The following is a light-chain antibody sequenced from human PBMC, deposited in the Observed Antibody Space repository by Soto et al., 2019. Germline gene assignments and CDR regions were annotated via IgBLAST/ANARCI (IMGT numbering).Light chain of an antibody. V-gene: IGLV2-14*03. CDR1: SSDIGAHNF. Sequence: QSALTQPASVSGSPGQAITVSCSGTSSDIGAHNFVSWYQQHPGKAPKLIIYEVINRPSGVSDRFSGSKSGNTASLTISGLQSEDEADYYCNSYTTSNTIVFGSGTKGTVL. CDR2: EVI. J-gene: IGLJ1*01. CDR3: NSYTTSNTIV.